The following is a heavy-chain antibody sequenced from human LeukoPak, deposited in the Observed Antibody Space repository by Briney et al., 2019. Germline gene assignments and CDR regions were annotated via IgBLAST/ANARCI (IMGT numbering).Heavy chain of an antibody. Sequence: ASVKVSCKASGYTFTGYYVHWVRQAPGQGLEWMGWINPNSGGTNYAQKFQGRVTMTRDTSISTAYMELSRLRSDDTAVYYCARGERGYDILTGYYHCWGQGTLVTVSS. D-gene: IGHD3-9*01. V-gene: IGHV1-2*02. J-gene: IGHJ4*02. CDR3: ARGERGYDILTGYYHC. CDR2: INPNSGGT. CDR1: GYTFTGYY.